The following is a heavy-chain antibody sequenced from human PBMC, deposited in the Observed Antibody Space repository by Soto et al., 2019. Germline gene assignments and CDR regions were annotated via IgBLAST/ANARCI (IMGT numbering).Heavy chain of an antibody. Sequence: EVQLLESGGGLVQPGGSLRLSCAASGFTFSSYAMSWVRQAPGKGLEWVSAISGSGGSTYYADSVKGRFTISSDNSKNTMYLQMNSLRAEDTAVYYCAKEDPPYSGSYDAFDIWGQGTMVTVYS. D-gene: IGHD1-26*01. J-gene: IGHJ3*02. V-gene: IGHV3-23*01. CDR1: GFTFSSYA. CDR2: ISGSGGST. CDR3: AKEDPPYSGSYDAFDI.